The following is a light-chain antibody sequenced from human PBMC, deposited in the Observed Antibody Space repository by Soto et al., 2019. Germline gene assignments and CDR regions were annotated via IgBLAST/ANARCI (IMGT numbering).Light chain of an antibody. Sequence: QSALTQPASVSGSPGQSITISCTGTSSDVGGYNYVSWYQQHPGKAPKLMIYEVSNRPSGVSNRFSGSKSGNTASLTISGIQAEDEADYYCSSYTSSSPFYVFGTGTKLTVL. J-gene: IGLJ1*01. V-gene: IGLV2-14*01. CDR3: SSYTSSSPFYV. CDR1: SSDVGGYNY. CDR2: EVS.